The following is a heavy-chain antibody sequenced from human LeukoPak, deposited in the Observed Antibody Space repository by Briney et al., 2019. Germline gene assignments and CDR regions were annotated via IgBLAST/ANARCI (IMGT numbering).Heavy chain of an antibody. V-gene: IGHV1-69*13. J-gene: IGHJ6*02. D-gene: IGHD3-16*01. CDR3: VTDRFFLDYYYYGMDV. CDR2: IIPIFGTA. CDR1: GGTFSSYA. Sequence: GASVKVSCKASGGTFSSYAISWVRQAPGQGLEWMGGIIPIFGTANYAQKFQGRVTITADESTSTAYMELSSLRSEDTAVYYCVTDRFFLDYYYYGMDVWGQGTTVTVSS.